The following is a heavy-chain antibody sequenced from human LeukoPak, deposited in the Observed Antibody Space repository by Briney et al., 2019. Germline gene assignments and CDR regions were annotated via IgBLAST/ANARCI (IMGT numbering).Heavy chain of an antibody. CDR2: IYYSGST. CDR1: GGSIISHY. V-gene: IGHV4-59*11. J-gene: IGHJ4*02. Sequence: SETLSLTFTVSGGSIISHYWSWIRQPPGKGLEWIGYIYYSGSTNYNPSLKSRVTISVDTSKTQFSLKLSSVTAADTAVYYCASGGNWNRFDYWGQGTLVTVSS. CDR3: ASGGNWNRFDY. D-gene: IGHD4-23*01.